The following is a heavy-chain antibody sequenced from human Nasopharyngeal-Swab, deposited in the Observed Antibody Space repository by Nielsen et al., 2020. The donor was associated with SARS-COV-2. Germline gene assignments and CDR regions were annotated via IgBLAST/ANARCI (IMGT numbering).Heavy chain of an antibody. V-gene: IGHV1-18*01. CDR2: ISAYNGNT. Sequence: VSVKVSCKASGYTFTSYGISWVRQAPGQGLEWMGWISAYNGNTNYAQKLQGRVTMTTDTSTSTAYMELRSLRSDDTAVYYCARDHFLVVAAHPHQYYYGMDVWGQGTTVTVSS. CDR1: GYTFTSYG. J-gene: IGHJ6*02. CDR3: ARDHFLVVAAHPHQYYYGMDV. D-gene: IGHD2-15*01.